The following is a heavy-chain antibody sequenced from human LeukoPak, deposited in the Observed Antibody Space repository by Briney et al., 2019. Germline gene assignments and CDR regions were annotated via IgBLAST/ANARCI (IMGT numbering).Heavy chain of an antibody. CDR3: ARDKAGAFDI. CDR2: ISSSSYI. Sequence: GGSLRLSCAASGFTFSSYSMNWVRQAPGKGLEWVSSISSSSYIYYADSVKGRFTISRDNAKNSLYLQMSSLRAEDTAVYCCARDKAGAFDIWGQGTMVTVSS. V-gene: IGHV3-21*01. CDR1: GFTFSSYS. J-gene: IGHJ3*02.